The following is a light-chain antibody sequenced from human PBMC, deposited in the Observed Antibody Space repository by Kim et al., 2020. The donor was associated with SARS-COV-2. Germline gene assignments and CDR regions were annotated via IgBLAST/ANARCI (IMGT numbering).Light chain of an antibody. CDR1: GRSRYY. J-gene: IGLJ2*01. V-gene: IGLV3-19*01. CDR2: GKN. CDR3: SSRDSSGTQVV. Sequence: AVEQKARVTCQGDGRSRYYASWYQQKAGQVPALVMYGKNTRPSGIPDRFSGSASGNTASLTITGAQAEDEADYYCSSRDSSGTQVVFGGGTQLTVL.